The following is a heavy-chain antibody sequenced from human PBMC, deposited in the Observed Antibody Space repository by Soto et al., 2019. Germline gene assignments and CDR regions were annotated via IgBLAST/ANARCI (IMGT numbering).Heavy chain of an antibody. J-gene: IGHJ4*02. CDR2: ISYHGSDK. V-gene: IGHV3-30*18. CDR3: AKDHLTTTVTTVGY. D-gene: IGHD4-17*01. Sequence: QVQLVESGGGVVQPGRSLRLSCAASGFTFSNYGMHWVRQAPGKGLEWVAVISYHGSDKYYADSVNGRFTISRDNSKKALYLQMDRLRAEDTAVYYCAKDHLTTTVTTVGYWGQGTLVTVSS. CDR1: GFTFSNYG.